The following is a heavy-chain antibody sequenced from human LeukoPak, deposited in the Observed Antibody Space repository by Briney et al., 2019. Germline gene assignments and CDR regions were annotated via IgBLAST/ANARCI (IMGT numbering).Heavy chain of an antibody. J-gene: IGHJ6*03. V-gene: IGHV3-53*01. CDR1: GFTVSTNY. Sequence: PGGSLRLSCAASGFTVSTNYVSWVRQAPGEGLEWISGIYSGGYTYYADSVKGRFTISRDGSKNTVYLQMNSLRAEDTALYYCAREHPYSNYYYYMDVWGKGTTVTVSS. CDR3: AREHPYSNYYYYMDV. CDR2: IYSGGYT. D-gene: IGHD4-11*01.